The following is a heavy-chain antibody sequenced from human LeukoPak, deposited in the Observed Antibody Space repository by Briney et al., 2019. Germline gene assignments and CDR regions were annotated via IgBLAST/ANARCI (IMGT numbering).Heavy chain of an antibody. V-gene: IGHV4-61*02. CDR3: ARRRGSSWYERDSWFDP. CDR1: GGSISSGNYY. CDR2: IFATGST. D-gene: IGHD6-13*01. Sequence: PSETLSLTCTVSGGSISSGNYYWSWIRQPAGKGLEWIGRIFATGSTDYNPSLKSRITISVDTSKNQFSLKLNSVTAADTAVYYCARRRGSSWYERDSWFDPWGQGTLVTVSS. J-gene: IGHJ5*02.